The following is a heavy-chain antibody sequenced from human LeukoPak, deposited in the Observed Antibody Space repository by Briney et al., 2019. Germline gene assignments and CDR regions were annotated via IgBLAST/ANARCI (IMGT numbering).Heavy chain of an antibody. CDR1: GGSISSYY. CDR2: IYYSGST. V-gene: IGHV4-59*01. CDR3: AREFGSGWYFDY. J-gene: IGHJ4*02. D-gene: IGHD6-19*01. Sequence: PSETLALTCTVSGGSISSYYWSWIRQPPGKGLEWIGYIYYSGSTNYNPSLKRRVTISVDTSKNQFSLKLSSVTAADTAVYYCAREFGSGWYFDYWGQGTLVTVSS.